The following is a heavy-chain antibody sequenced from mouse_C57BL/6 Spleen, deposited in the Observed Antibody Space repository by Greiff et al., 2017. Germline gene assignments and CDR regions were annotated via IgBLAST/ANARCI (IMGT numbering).Heavy chain of an antibody. CDR2: INPNNGGT. J-gene: IGHJ4*01. V-gene: IGHV1-18*01. CDR3: ARRTYYNAMDY. CDR1: GYTFTDYN. D-gene: IGHD2-12*01. Sequence: EVQLQQSGPELVKPGASVKIPCKASGYTFTDYNMDWVKQSHGKSLEWIGDINPNNGGTNYNQKFKGKATLSVDKSSSTAYMKLRSLTSEDTTFYDGARRTYYNAMDYWGQGTSVTVSS.